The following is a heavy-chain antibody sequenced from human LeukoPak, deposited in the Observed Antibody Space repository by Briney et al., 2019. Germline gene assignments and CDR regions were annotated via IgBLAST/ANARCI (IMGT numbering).Heavy chain of an antibody. CDR1: GFTFTDYY. V-gene: IGHV3-11*01. D-gene: IGHD3-9*01. CDR2: ITNSGTTI. CDR3: ARDGHYDILTGYFQD. Sequence: KPGGSLRLSCAASGFTFTDYYMSWIRQAPGKGLEWVSYITNSGTTIYYADSVKGRFTISRDNAKNSLYLQMNSLRAEDTAVYYCARDGHYDILTGYFQDWGQGTLATVSS. J-gene: IGHJ1*01.